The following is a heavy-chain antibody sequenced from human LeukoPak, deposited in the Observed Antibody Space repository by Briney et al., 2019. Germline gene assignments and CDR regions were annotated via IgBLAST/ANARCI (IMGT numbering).Heavy chain of an antibody. D-gene: IGHD3-16*01. Sequence: SESLSLTCLLYAGFFGGYYWSWIRPPPGNGREWIGEVIHIGRTNYHPSLKARVTISVDTSTSQVSLKLSSETAADTAVYYCARGLGVKYDYVWGSQLFSTRVYFDYWGQGTLVTVSS. J-gene: IGHJ4*02. CDR3: ARGLGVKYDYVWGSQLFSTRVYFDY. CDR1: AGFFGGYY. CDR2: VIHIGRT. V-gene: IGHV4-34*01.